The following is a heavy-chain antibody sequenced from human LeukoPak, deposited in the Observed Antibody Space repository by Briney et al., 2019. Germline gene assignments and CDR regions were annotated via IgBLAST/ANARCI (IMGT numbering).Heavy chain of an antibody. J-gene: IGHJ4*02. CDR2: ISSSSNTI. CDR1: GFTFSSYS. D-gene: IGHD3-22*01. CDR3: ARDPRGPTGYDSSARDTFDY. Sequence: GGSLRLSCAASGFTFSSYSMNWVRQAPGKGLEWVSYISSSSNTIYYADSVKGRFTISRDNAKNTLYLRVSSLRVDDTAVYYCARDPRGPTGYDSSARDTFDYWGQGTLVTVSS. V-gene: IGHV3-48*01.